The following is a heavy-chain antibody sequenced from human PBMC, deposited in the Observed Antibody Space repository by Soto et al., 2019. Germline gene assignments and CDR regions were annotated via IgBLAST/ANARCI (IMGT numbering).Heavy chain of an antibody. Sequence: QVQLVQSGAEVKKPGASVKVSCKASGYTFTSYGISWVRQAPGQGLEWMGWISAYNGNTNYAQKLQGRVTMTTDTSTSTAYMELRSRRSDDTAVYYCAREAIMITFGGVIAPPDYWGQGTLVTVSS. V-gene: IGHV1-18*01. CDR1: GYTFTSYG. CDR3: AREAIMITFGGVIAPPDY. J-gene: IGHJ4*02. D-gene: IGHD3-16*02. CDR2: ISAYNGNT.